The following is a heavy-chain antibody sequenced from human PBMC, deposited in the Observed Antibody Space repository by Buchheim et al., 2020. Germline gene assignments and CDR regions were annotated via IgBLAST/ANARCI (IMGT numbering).Heavy chain of an antibody. D-gene: IGHD4-17*01. CDR1: GGSISSYY. J-gene: IGHJ5*02. V-gene: IGHV4-59*01. CDR2: IYYSGST. Sequence: QVQLQESGPGLVKPSETLSLTCTVSGGSISSYYWSWIRQPPGKGLEWIGHIYYSGSTNYNPSLKSRVTISVDTSKNQFSLKLSSVTAADTAVYYCAREVVGYGDPGNWFDPWGQGTL. CDR3: AREVVGYGDPGNWFDP.